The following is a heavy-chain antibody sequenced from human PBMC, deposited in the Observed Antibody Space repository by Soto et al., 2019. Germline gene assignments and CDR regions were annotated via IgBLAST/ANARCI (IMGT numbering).Heavy chain of an antibody. V-gene: IGHV3-30*18. D-gene: IGHD3-22*01. CDR3: AKDPPNYYDSDGYYRRNAFDI. CDR1: GFTFSSCG. CDR2: ISLAGSND. J-gene: IGHJ3*02. Sequence: QVQLVESGGGVVQPGRSLRLSCAASGFTFSSCGMHWVRQAPGKGLEWVALISLAGSNDYYAGSVKGRFTISRDNSKNALYLQMNSLRADDTAVYYCAKDPPNYYDSDGYYRRNAFDIWGQGTMVTVSS.